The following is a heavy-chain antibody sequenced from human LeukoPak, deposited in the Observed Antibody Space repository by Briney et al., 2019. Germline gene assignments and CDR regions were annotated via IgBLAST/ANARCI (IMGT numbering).Heavy chain of an antibody. CDR1: GYTFTSYG. CDR2: ISAYNGNT. CDR3: ARDSHGEWFGGEKPWDAFDI. J-gene: IGHJ3*02. Sequence: ASVKVSCKASGYTFTSYGISWARQAPGQGLEWMGWISAYNGNTNYAQKLQGRVTMTTDTSTSTAYMELRSLRSDDTAVYYCARDSHGEWFGGEKPWDAFDIWGQGTMVTVSS. D-gene: IGHD3-10*01. V-gene: IGHV1-18*01.